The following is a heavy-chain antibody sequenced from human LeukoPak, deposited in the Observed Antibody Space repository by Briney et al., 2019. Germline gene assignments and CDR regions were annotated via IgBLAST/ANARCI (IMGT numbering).Heavy chain of an antibody. D-gene: IGHD1-14*01. CDR1: GYTFTSYW. Sequence: GESLKISCKGSGYTFTSYWINWVHQMPGKGLEWMGRISPSDSYTDYSPSFQGHVTISADKSISTAYLQWSSLKASDTAMYYCATSTVRGYNYFDPWGQGTLVTVSS. CDR3: ATSTVRGYNYFDP. V-gene: IGHV5-10-1*01. CDR2: ISPSDSYT. J-gene: IGHJ5*02.